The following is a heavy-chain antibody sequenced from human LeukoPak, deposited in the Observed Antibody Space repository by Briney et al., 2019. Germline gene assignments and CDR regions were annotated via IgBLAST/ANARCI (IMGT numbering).Heavy chain of an antibody. Sequence: SVKVSCKASGGTFTSYAISWVRQAPGQGLEWMGGIIPIFGTANYAQKFQGRVTITTDESTSTAYMEPSSLRSEDTAVYYCARGLSGYEIYYMDVWGKGTTVTVSS. CDR2: IIPIFGTA. V-gene: IGHV1-69*05. CDR3: ARGLSGYEIYYMDV. CDR1: GGTFTSYA. D-gene: IGHD5-12*01. J-gene: IGHJ6*03.